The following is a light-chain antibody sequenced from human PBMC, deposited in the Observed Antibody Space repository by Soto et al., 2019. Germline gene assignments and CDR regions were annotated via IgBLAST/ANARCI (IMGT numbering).Light chain of an antibody. V-gene: IGLV2-23*01. Sequence: QSALTQPASVSGSLGQSITISCIGTSSNIGSYNLVSWYQHQPGKAPKIMIFEGSKRPSGVSNRFSGSRSGNTASLTISGLQSEDEATYYCCSYLGSTSVFGGGTQLTVL. CDR1: SSNIGSYNL. J-gene: IGLJ7*01. CDR2: EGS. CDR3: CSYLGSTSV.